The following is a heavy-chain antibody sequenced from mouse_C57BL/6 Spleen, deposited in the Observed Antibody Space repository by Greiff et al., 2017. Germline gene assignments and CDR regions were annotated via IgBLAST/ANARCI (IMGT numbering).Heavy chain of an antibody. CDR2: ISYDGSN. D-gene: IGHD1-1*01. CDR3: AKDLDGPFDY. CDR1: GYSITSGYY. Sequence: EVKLQESGPGLVKPSQSLSLTCSVTGYSITSGYYWNWIRQFPGNKLEWMGYISYDGSNNYNPSLKNRISITRDTSKNQFFLKLNSVTTEDTATYYCAKDLDGPFDYWGQGTTLTVSS. V-gene: IGHV3-6*01. J-gene: IGHJ2*01.